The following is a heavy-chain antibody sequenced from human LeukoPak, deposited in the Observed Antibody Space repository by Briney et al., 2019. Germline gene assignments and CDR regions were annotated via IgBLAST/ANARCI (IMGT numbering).Heavy chain of an antibody. D-gene: IGHD5-18*01. J-gene: IGHJ6*03. Sequence: PSETLSLTCTVSGGSVHSYDHYWAWIRQPPGKGLEWMGTNYSSGTTYYNPSLKSRVTISVDTSSNHFYLNLISVTAADTALYYCARQPHSYGPDYYYYYMDLWGTGTTVTVSS. CDR2: NYSSGTT. CDR1: GGSVHSYDHY. V-gene: IGHV4-39*01. CDR3: ARQPHSYGPDYYYYYMDL.